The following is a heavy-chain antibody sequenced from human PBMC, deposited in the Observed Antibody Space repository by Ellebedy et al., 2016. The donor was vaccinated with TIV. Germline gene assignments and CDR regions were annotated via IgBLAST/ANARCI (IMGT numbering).Heavy chain of an antibody. CDR1: GGSISSSSYY. V-gene: IGHV4-39*06. Sequence: MPGGSLRLSCAVSGGSISSSSYYWGWIRQPPGKGLEWIGCIFYSGNTYYNPSLKSRLTISVDTSKNQFALKLSSVTAADTAVYFCAVGRDYYDTRGFAHDYWGQGTLVTVSS. CDR3: AVGRDYYDTRGFAHDY. CDR2: IFYSGNT. J-gene: IGHJ4*02. D-gene: IGHD3-22*01.